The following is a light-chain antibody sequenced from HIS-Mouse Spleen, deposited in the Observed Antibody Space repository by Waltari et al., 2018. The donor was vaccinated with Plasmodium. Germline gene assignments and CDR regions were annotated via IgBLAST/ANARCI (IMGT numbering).Light chain of an antibody. CDR1: QSVRGN. CDR3: QQYNNWSFT. V-gene: IGKV3-15*01. CDR2: GAS. J-gene: IGKJ3*01. Sequence: EIVMTQSPATLSVSPGERATLSCRARQSVRGNLAWYQQKPGQAPRLLIYGASTRATGIPARFSGSGSGTEFTLTISSLQSEDFAVYYGQQYNNWSFTFGPGTKVDIK.